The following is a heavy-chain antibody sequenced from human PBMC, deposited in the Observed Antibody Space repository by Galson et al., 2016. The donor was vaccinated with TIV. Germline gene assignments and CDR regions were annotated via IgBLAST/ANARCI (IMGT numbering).Heavy chain of an antibody. J-gene: IGHJ6*02. CDR3: ARYSGRFYALDV. CDR1: GFTLSDYY. V-gene: IGHV3-11*01. CDR2: INYGGSPK. Sequence: SLRLSCAASGFTLSDYYMTWIRQAPGQGLEWLSFINYGGSPKYDADSMKGRLTTSRDIAKNSIYLDMSSLRAGDTAVYDCARYSGRFYALDVWGQGTTVTVSS. D-gene: IGHD1-26*01.